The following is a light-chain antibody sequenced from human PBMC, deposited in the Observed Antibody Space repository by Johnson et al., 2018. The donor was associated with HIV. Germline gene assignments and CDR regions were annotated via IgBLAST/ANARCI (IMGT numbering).Light chain of an antibody. V-gene: IGLV1-51*01. CDR2: DNN. J-gene: IGLJ1*01. CDR1: SSDIGNNY. Sequence: QSVLTQPPSVSAAPGQKVTISCSGSSSDIGNNYVSWYQQLPGTAPKLLIYDNNKRPSGIPDRFSGSKSGTSATLGITGLQTGDESDYYCETWDSSLSSVCGTGTKVTVI. CDR3: ETWDSSLSSV.